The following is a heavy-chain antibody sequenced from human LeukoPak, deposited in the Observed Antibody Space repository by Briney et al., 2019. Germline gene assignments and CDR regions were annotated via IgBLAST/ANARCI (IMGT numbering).Heavy chain of an antibody. CDR3: ARDMELRYFDWLPSEGCFDY. J-gene: IGHJ4*02. Sequence: GGCLRLSCAASGFTFSDYYMNWVRQAPGKGLEWVSYIIGSGSTIDYADSVKGRFTISRDNAKNSLSLQMNSLRAEDTAVYYCARDMELRYFDWLPSEGCFDYWGQGTVVTVSS. CDR2: IIGSGSTI. CDR1: GFTFSDYY. V-gene: IGHV3-11*01. D-gene: IGHD3-9*01.